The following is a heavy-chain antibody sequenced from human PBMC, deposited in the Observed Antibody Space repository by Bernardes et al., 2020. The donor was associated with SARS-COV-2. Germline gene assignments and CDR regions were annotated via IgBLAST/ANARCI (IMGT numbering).Heavy chain of an antibody. CDR1: GFTFDDYA. D-gene: IGHD3-22*01. J-gene: IGHJ4*02. V-gene: IGHV3-9*01. CDR3: AKDGDYYDSSGYSTFDY. CDR2: ISWNSGSI. Sequence: GGSLRLSCAASGFTFDDYAMHWVRQAPGKGLEWVSGISWNSGSIGYADSVKGRFTISRDNAKNSLYLQMNSLRAEDTALYYCAKDGDYYDSSGYSTFDYWGQGTLVTVSS.